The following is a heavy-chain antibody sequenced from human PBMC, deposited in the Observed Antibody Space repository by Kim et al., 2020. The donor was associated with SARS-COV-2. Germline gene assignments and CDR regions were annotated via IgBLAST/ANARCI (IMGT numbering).Heavy chain of an antibody. D-gene: IGHD2-2*01. CDR2: ISSSSSYT. V-gene: IGHV3-11*06. J-gene: IGHJ6*02. CDR1: GSTFSDYY. Sequence: GGSLRLSCAASGSTFSDYYMSWIRQAPGKGLEWVSYISSSSSYTNYADSVKGRFTISRDNAKNSLYLQMNSLRAEDTAVYYCARDYVVPAAIAGGKYYYYGMDVWGQGTTVTVSS. CDR3: ARDYVVPAAIAGGKYYYYGMDV.